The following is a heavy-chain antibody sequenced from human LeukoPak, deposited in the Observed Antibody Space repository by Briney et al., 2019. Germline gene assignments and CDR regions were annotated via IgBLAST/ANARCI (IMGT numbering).Heavy chain of an antibody. Sequence: GGSLRLSCAASGFTFSSYSMNWVRQAPGKGLEWVSSISSSSSYIYYADSVRGRFTISRDNAKNSLYLQMNSPRAEDTAVYYCARDRSGYYDSSGYPFDYWGQGTLVTVSS. CDR3: ARDRSGYYDSSGYPFDY. CDR1: GFTFSSYS. J-gene: IGHJ4*02. CDR2: ISSSSSYI. V-gene: IGHV3-21*01. D-gene: IGHD3-22*01.